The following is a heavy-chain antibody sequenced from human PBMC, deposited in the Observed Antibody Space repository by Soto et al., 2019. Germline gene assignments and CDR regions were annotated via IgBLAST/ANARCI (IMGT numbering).Heavy chain of an antibody. V-gene: IGHV4-34*01. J-gene: IGHJ3*02. Sequence: QVQLQQWGGVLLKPSETLSLTCAVYGGSFIGYYWSWIRQPPGKGLEWIGEINHSGSTNYNPSLKSRVTISVDTSKNQFSLKLSSVTAADTAVYYCARRSMTPVSRGAFDIWCQGTMVTVSS. D-gene: IGHD4-17*01. CDR3: ARRSMTPVSRGAFDI. CDR1: GGSFIGYY. CDR2: INHSGST.